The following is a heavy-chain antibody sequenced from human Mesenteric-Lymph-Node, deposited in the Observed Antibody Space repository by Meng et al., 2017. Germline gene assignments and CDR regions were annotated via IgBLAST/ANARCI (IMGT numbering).Heavy chain of an antibody. CDR2: ISGSGSST. CDR3: AKGSRIVGATDLDY. Sequence: GESLKISCAAPGFTFSSYAMSWVRQAPGKGLEWVSAISGSGSSTYYADSVKGRFTISRDNCKNTLYLQMNSLRAEDTAVYYCAKGSRIVGATDLDYWGQGTLVTVSS. J-gene: IGHJ4*02. D-gene: IGHD1-26*01. CDR1: GFTFSSYA. V-gene: IGHV3-23*01.